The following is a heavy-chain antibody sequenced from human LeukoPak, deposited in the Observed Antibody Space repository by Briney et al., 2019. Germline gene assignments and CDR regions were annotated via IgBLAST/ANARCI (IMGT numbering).Heavy chain of an antibody. CDR3: ARQAQDGTDNYFDP. Sequence: PSETLSLTCTVAGGSISGHYWSWIRQSPGRVLEWIGNIYTRGSTKYNPSLHRRVPISIATSKNQSSLTVYSTTAADTAVYYCARQAQDGTDNYFDPWGQGTLVTVSS. V-gene: IGHV4-4*09. D-gene: IGHD1-14*01. CDR1: GGSISGHY. CDR2: IYTRGST. J-gene: IGHJ5*02.